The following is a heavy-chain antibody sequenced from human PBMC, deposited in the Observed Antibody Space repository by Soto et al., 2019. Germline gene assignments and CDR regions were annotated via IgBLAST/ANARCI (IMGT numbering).Heavy chain of an antibody. J-gene: IGHJ3*01. D-gene: IGHD1-1*01. CDR1: GLTISGKKY. CDR2: LYDVDGS. CDR3: ATWHEREHAFDV. Sequence: DVQLVESGGGVIQPGESLRLSCAAFGLTISGKKYVAWVRQAPGKGLEWVSALYDVDGSFYADSVTGRFTTSSDSSKTTVYLQMNDLRPDDTAVYYFATWHEREHAFDVWGQGTPVTISS. V-gene: IGHV3-53*01.